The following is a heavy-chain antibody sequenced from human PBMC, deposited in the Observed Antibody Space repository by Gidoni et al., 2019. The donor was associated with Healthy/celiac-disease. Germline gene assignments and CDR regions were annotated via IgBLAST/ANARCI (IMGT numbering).Heavy chain of an antibody. V-gene: IGHV3-33*05. CDR2: IQYDGNNK. Sequence: QVQLVESGGGVVQPGRSLRLSCAASGFTFSSYGMHWVRQARGKGLEGVSVIQYDGNNKYYGDSVKGRFTISRDNSKNTLYLQMNSLRVEDTAVYYCARGFDVWGSLDYWGQGTLVTVSS. CDR3: ARGFDVWGSLDY. D-gene: IGHD3-16*01. CDR1: GFTFSSYG. J-gene: IGHJ4*02.